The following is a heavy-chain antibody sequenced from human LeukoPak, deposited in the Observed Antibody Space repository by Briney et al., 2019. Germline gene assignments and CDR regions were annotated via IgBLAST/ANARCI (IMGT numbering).Heavy chain of an antibody. CDR2: IYHSGST. J-gene: IGHJ4*02. CDR1: GYSISSGYY. D-gene: IGHD6-13*01. V-gene: IGHV4-38-2*01. Sequence: SETLSLTCAVSGYSISSGYYWGWIRQPPGKGLEWIGSIYHSGSTYYNPSLKSRVTISVDTSKNQFSPKLSSVTAADTAVYYCARVRSHSSSWYGNHYFDYWGQGTLVTVSS. CDR3: ARVRSHSSSWYGNHYFDY.